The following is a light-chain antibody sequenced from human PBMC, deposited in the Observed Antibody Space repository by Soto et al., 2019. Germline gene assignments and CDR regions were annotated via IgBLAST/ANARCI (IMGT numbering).Light chain of an antibody. CDR3: PQSGRSPPFT. J-gene: IGKJ2*01. CDR1: QSVSSTY. Sequence: EIVLTQSPGTLSLSPGERATLSCRASQSVSSTYLAWYQQKPGQAPRLRSYGASNRATGIPDRFSGSGSGTAFTLTINILEPEDFAVYFCPQSGRSPPFTFGQGTKVQIK. CDR2: GAS. V-gene: IGKV3-20*01.